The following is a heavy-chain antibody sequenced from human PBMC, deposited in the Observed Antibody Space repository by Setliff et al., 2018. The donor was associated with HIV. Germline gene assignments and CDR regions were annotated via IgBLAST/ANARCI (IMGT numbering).Heavy chain of an antibody. CDR2: ISGSSGSI. CDR3: VGDASPDSEDGGYSAGGN. CDR1: GFPFSSYS. J-gene: IGHJ4*02. V-gene: IGHV3-48*01. D-gene: IGHD3-22*01. Sequence: ETLRLSCAASGFPFSSYSMNWFRQPPGKRLEWVAYISGSSGSIYYTDSVKGRFTVSRDNAKDSLYLQMNSLRVEDAAVYYCVGDASPDSEDGGYSAGGNWGPGTLVTVSS.